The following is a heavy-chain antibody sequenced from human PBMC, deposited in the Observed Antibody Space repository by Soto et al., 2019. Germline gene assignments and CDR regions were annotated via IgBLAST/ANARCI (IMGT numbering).Heavy chain of an antibody. D-gene: IGHD6-19*01. CDR2: TYDAGSNT. Sequence: EVQLVESGGGLVQPGGSLRLSCAASGFTFSGYWMHWVRQAPGEGLVWVSETYDAGSNTNYADSVKGRFTISGDSAKTTVYLRMNSLRAEDTAVYFCARGTSGLPGFDYWGQGALVTVSS. CDR3: ARGTSGLPGFDY. J-gene: IGHJ4*02. CDR1: GFTFSGYW. V-gene: IGHV3-74*01.